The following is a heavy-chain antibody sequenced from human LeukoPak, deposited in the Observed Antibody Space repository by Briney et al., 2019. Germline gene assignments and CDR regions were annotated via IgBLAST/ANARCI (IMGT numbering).Heavy chain of an antibody. CDR1: GGSISSGGYY. CDR3: ARGGPRITIFGVVIPEYYYYYGMDV. V-gene: IGHV4-31*03. J-gene: IGHJ6*02. Sequence: PSETLSLTCTVSGGSISSGGYYWSWIRQHPGKGLEWIGYIYYSGSTYYNPSLKSRVTISVDTSKNQFSLKLSSVTAADTAVYYCARGGPRITIFGVVIPEYYYYYGMDVWGQGTTVTVSS. CDR2: IYYSGST. D-gene: IGHD3-3*01.